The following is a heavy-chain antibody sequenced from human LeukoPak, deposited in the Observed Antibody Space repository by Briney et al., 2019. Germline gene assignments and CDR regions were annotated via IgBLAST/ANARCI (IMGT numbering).Heavy chain of an antibody. V-gene: IGHV3-30-3*01. Sequence: AGGSLRLSCAASGFTFSSYAMHWVRQAPGKGLEWAAVISYDGSNKYYADSVKGRFTISRDNSKNTLYLQMNSLRAEDTAVYYCARGGYSSIYFDYWGQGTLVTVSS. D-gene: IGHD6-19*01. J-gene: IGHJ4*02. CDR3: ARGGYSSIYFDY. CDR1: GFTFSSYA. CDR2: ISYDGSNK.